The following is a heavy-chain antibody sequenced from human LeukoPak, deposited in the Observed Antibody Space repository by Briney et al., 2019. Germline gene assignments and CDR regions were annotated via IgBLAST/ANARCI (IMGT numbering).Heavy chain of an antibody. J-gene: IGHJ4*02. CDR3: ARGYCTNGVCYTRD. CDR1: GGSISSYY. V-gene: IGHV4-4*07. D-gene: IGHD2-8*01. CDR2: IYTSGST. Sequence: SETLSLTCTVSGGSISSYYWSWIRQPAGKGLEWIGRIYTSGSTNYNPSLKSRVTMSVDTSKNQYSLKLSSVTAADTAVYYCARGYCTNGVCYTRDWGQGTLVTVSS.